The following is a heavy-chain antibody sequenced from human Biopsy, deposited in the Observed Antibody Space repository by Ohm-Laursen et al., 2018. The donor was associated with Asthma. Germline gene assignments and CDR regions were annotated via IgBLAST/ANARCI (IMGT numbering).Heavy chain of an antibody. V-gene: IGHV1-2*06. D-gene: IGHD7-27*01. CDR3: ARVQKSPGDRWFDP. CDR1: AYTFIGYP. J-gene: IGHJ5*02. CDR2: INPNGGAT. Sequence: ASVTASCKASAYTFIGYPLHWVRQAPGEGLEWMGRINPNGGATIYAQKFQGRVTMTRDTSISTAYMELSRLTSDDTAVYYCARVQKSPGDRWFDPWGQGTLVTVSS.